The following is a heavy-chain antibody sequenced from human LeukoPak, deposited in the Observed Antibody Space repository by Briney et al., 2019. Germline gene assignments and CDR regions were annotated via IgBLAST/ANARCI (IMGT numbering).Heavy chain of an antibody. J-gene: IGHJ4*02. CDR3: ARDLVPQPGFDY. D-gene: IGHD7-27*01. V-gene: IGHV3-11*06. CDR2: ISSSSSYI. CDR1: GFTFSDYY. Sequence: GGSLRLSCAASGFTFSDYYMSWIRQAPGKGLEWVSSISSSSSYIYYADSVKGRFTISRDNAKNSLYLQMNSLRAEDTAVYYCARDLVPQPGFDYWGQGTLVTVSS.